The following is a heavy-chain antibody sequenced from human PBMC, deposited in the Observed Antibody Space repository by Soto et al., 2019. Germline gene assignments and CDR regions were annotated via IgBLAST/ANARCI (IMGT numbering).Heavy chain of an antibody. V-gene: IGHV1-69*12. D-gene: IGHD2-21*02. J-gene: IGHJ5*02. CDR1: GGTFSSYA. CDR2: IIPIFGTA. CDR3: ARILRGWGGDCYSNWFDP. Sequence: QVQLVQSGAEVKKPGSSVKVSCKASGGTFSSYAISWVRQAPGQGLEWMGGIIPIFGTANYAQKFQGRVTITADESTSTAYMELSSLRAEDTAVYYCARILRGWGGDCYSNWFDPWGQGTLVTVSS.